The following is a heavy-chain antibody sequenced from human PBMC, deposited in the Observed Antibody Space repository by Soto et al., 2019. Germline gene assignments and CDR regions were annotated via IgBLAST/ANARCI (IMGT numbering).Heavy chain of an antibody. CDR2: IYNSGST. Sequence: PSETLSLTCTVSGGSISSGGFYWTWIRQHPGKGLEWIGYIYNSGSTYYNPSLKSRLTISVDTSKNQFFLKLSSVTAADTAVYYGARAGEAMIAAFDPWGQGTLVTVS. D-gene: IGHD3-16*01. CDR3: ARAGEAMIAAFDP. V-gene: IGHV4-31*03. J-gene: IGHJ5*02. CDR1: GGSISSGGFY.